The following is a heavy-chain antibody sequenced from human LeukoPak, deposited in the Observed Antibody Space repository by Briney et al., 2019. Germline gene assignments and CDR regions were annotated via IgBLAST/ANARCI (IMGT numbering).Heavy chain of an antibody. V-gene: IGHV4-39*02. J-gene: IGHJ3*02. D-gene: IGHD3-22*01. CDR2: ISYSGGT. CDR1: DGSIINNDHY. CDR3: AREVEYYDSSGYRPHAFDI. Sequence: SETLSLTCTVSDGSIINNDHYWGWTRQPPGKGLEWIGSISYSGGTAYNPSLRSRVTISVDTSKNQFSLKVNSVTAADTAVYYCAREVEYYDSSGYRPHAFDIWGQGTLVTVSS.